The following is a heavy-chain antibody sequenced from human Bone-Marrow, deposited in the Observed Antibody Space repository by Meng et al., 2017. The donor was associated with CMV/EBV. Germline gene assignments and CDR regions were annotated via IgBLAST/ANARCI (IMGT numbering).Heavy chain of an antibody. CDR2: IYSGGST. D-gene: IGHD2-21*01. CDR3: ARELLWVTGMDV. Sequence: GESLKISCAASGFTVSSNYMSWVRQAPGKGLEWVSVIYSGGSTYYADSVKGRFTISRDNSKNTLYLQMNSLRAEDTAVYYCARELLWVTGMDVWGQGTTVTVSS. V-gene: IGHV3-66*02. CDR1: GFTVSSNY. J-gene: IGHJ6*02.